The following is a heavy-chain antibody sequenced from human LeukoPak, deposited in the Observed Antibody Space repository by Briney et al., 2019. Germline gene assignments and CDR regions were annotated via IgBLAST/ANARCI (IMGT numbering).Heavy chain of an antibody. CDR1: GFTFSSYA. V-gene: IGHV3-23*01. D-gene: IGHD5-18*01. CDR2: ISGSGGST. J-gene: IGHJ4*02. CDR3: ARVGYSYGKIFDY. Sequence: QPGGSLRLSCAASGFTFSSYAMSWVRQAPGKGLEWVSAISGSGGSTYYADSVKGRFTISRDNSKNTLYLQMNSLRAEDTAVYYCARVGYSYGKIFDYWGQGTLVTVSS.